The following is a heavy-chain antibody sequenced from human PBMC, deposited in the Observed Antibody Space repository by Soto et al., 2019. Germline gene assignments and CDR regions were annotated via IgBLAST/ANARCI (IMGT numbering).Heavy chain of an antibody. V-gene: IGHV4-34*01. CDR3: ARESTVVTLRTFDI. D-gene: IGHD2-21*02. Sequence: SETLSLTCAVYGGSFSGYYWSWIRQPPGKGLEWIGEINHSGSTNYNPSLKSRVTISVDTSKNQFSLKLSSVTAADTAVYYCARESTVVTLRTFDIWGQGTMVTLSS. J-gene: IGHJ3*02. CDR2: INHSGST. CDR1: GGSFSGYY.